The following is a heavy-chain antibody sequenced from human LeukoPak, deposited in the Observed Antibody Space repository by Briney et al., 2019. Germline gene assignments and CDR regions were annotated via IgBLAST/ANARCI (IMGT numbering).Heavy chain of an antibody. D-gene: IGHD3-10*01. CDR3: ARDGYYGSSYYYYGMDV. CDR2: IYHSGST. CDR1: GGPISSGGYS. V-gene: IGHV4-30-2*01. Sequence: SQTLSLTCAVSGGPISSGGYSWNWIRQPPGKGLEWIGYIYHSGSTYYNPSLKSRVTISVDRSKNQFSLKLSSVTAADTAVYYCARDGYYGSSYYYYGMDVWGQGTTVTVSS. J-gene: IGHJ6*02.